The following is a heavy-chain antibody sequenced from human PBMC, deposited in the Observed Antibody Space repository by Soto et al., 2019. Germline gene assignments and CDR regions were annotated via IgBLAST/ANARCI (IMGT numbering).Heavy chain of an antibody. V-gene: IGHV3-30*18. CDR2: ISYDGSNK. D-gene: IGHD5-12*01. Sequence: GGSLRLSCAASGFTFSSYGMHWVRQAPGKGLEWVAVISYDGSNKYYADSVKGRFTISRDNSKNTLYLQMNSLRAEDTAVYYCAKERDSGYDLENYFDYWGQGTLVTVSS. CDR1: GFTFSSYG. CDR3: AKERDSGYDLENYFDY. J-gene: IGHJ4*02.